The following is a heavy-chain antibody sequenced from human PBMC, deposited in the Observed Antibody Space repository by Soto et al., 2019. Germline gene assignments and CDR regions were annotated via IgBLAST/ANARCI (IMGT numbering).Heavy chain of an antibody. V-gene: IGHV4-59*08. J-gene: IGHJ4*02. D-gene: IGHD3-10*01. CDR2: IYYSGST. CDR1: GGSISSYY. Sequence: PSETLSLTCTVSGGSISSYYWSWIRQPPGKGLEWIGYIYYSGSTNYNPSLKSRVTISVDTSKNQFSLKLSSVTAADTAVYYCERLHDYFFSGSYVTPSHFDFWFLGTLVTVSS. CDR3: ERLHDYFFSGSYVTPSHFDF.